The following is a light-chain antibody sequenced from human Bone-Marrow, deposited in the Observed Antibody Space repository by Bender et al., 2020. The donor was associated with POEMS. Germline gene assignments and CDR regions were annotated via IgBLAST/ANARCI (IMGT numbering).Light chain of an antibody. CDR3: SSYAGLNNRVI. J-gene: IGLJ2*01. V-gene: IGLV2-8*01. Sequence: QSALTQPASVSGSPGQSITISCTGTSSDVGGYNYVSWYQQHPGKAPKLIIYDVYERPSGVPDRFSGSKSGNTASLTVSGLQADDEADYYCSSYAGLNNRVIFGGGTRLTVL. CDR1: SSDVGGYNY. CDR2: DVY.